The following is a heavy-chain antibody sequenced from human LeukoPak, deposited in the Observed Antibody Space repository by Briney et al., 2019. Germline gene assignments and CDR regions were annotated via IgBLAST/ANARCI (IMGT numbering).Heavy chain of an antibody. Sequence: PSETLSLTCTVSGGSISSYYWSWIRQPPGKGLEWIGRIYTSGSTNYNPSLKSRVTMSVDTSKNQFSLKLSSVTAADTAVYYCARVLWSTTVTTGVDYYYYMDVWGKGTTVTVSS. D-gene: IGHD4-17*01. CDR2: IYTSGST. CDR1: GGSISSYY. J-gene: IGHJ6*03. CDR3: ARVLWSTTVTTGVDYYYYMDV. V-gene: IGHV4-4*07.